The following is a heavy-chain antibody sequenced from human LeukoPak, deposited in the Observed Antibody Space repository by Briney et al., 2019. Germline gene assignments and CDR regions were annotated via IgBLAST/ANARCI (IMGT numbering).Heavy chain of an antibody. Sequence: GGSLRLSCAASGFTSSGYNMNWVRQAPGKGLEWVSFISSSGSFMYYADSLKGRFTVSRDNAKNSLFLQMNSLRAEDTAVYYCARNYYDNTGYYRDAFDVWGQGTMVTVSS. CDR3: ARNYYDNTGYYRDAFDV. J-gene: IGHJ3*01. CDR2: ISSSGSFM. CDR1: GFTSSGYN. V-gene: IGHV3-21*01. D-gene: IGHD3-22*01.